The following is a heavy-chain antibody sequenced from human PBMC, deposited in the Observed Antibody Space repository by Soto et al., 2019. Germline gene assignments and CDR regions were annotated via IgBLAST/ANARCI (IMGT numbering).Heavy chain of an antibody. CDR3: AIQDCTNDVCLEAAVTVGGALES. J-gene: IGHJ1*01. CDR2: ISSDGTTT. D-gene: IGHD2-8*01. CDR1: GFTFRKFW. Sequence: EVQLVQSGGGLAPPGKSLRLSCAASGFTFRKFWMHWVRQVPGKGPVWVSYISSDGTTTDYADSVKGRFTISRDNAKDTLYLQMDSLRAEDTAVYYCAIQDCTNDVCLEAAVTVGGALESWGQGTLVTVSS. V-gene: IGHV3-74*01.